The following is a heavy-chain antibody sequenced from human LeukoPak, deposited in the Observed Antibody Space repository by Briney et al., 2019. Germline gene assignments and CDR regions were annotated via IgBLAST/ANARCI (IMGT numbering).Heavy chain of an antibody. CDR3: ARVSIGWYSFDY. CDR1: GFTFSTYW. V-gene: IGHV3-74*01. Sequence: PSGGSLRLSCAASGFTFSTYWMHWVRQAPGKGLVWVSRNPDGTTTSYADSVKGRFTISRDNAKDTVYLQMNSLRAEDTAVHYCARVSIGWYSFDYWGQGTLVTVSS. D-gene: IGHD6-19*01. J-gene: IGHJ4*02. CDR2: NPDGTTT.